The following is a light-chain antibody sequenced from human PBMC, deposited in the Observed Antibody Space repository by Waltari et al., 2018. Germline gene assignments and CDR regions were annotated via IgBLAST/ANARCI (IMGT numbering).Light chain of an antibody. CDR2: GAS. Sequence: EIVMTQSPATLSVSQGERATLSCRASQSVSINLAWYQQKPGQAPRLLIYGASTRATGVPARFSGSGSGTEFTLTISSLQSEDFAVYYCQQYNNWPPHTFGQGTKLEIK. V-gene: IGKV3-15*01. CDR1: QSVSIN. J-gene: IGKJ2*01. CDR3: QQYNNWPPHT.